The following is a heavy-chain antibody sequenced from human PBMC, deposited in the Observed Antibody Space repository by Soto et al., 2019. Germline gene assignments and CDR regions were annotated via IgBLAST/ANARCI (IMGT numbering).Heavy chain of an antibody. Sequence: GGSLRLSCAASGFTFSSYSMNWVRQAPGKGLEWVSYISSSSSTIYYADSVKGRFTISRDNAKNSLYLQMNSLRAEDTAVYYCAREPMGVATITTIDYWGQGTLVTVSS. D-gene: IGHD5-12*01. V-gene: IGHV3-48*01. J-gene: IGHJ4*02. CDR1: GFTFSSYS. CDR3: AREPMGVATITTIDY. CDR2: ISSSSSTI.